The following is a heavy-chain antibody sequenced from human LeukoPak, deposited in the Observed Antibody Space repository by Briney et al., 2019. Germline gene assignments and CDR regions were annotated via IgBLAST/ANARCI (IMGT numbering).Heavy chain of an antibody. D-gene: IGHD6-13*01. CDR3: ARLSREKQQLVNYFDY. J-gene: IGHJ4*02. CDR2: ISDIGSI. V-gene: IGHV4-59*08. CDR1: GGSISSYY. Sequence: SETLSLTCTVSGGSISSYYWSWIRQPPGKGLEWIAYISDIGSINYNPSLKSRVTISLDTSKNQFSLKLSSVTAADTAVYYCARLSREKQQLVNYFDYWGQGTLVTVSS.